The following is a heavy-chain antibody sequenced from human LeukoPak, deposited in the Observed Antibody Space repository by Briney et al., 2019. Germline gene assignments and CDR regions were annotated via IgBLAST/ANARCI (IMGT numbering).Heavy chain of an antibody. CDR3: ARGGPVSPVHLPTTVTIVPNDAFDI. CDR2: INPNSGGT. D-gene: IGHD4-17*01. J-gene: IGHJ3*02. Sequence: ASVKVSCKASGYTFTGYYMHWVRQAPGQGLEWMGWINPNSGGTNYAQKFQGRVTMTRDTSISTAYMELSRLRSDDTAVYYCARGGPVSPVHLPTTVTIVPNDAFDIWGQGTMVTVSS. CDR1: GYTFTGYY. V-gene: IGHV1-2*02.